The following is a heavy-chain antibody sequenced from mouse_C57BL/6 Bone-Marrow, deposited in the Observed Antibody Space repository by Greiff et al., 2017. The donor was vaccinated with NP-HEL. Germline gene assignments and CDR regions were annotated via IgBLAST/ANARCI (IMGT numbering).Heavy chain of an antibody. Sequence: QQSCKASGYTFTSYWMHWVKQRPGRGLEWIGRIDPNSGGTKYNEKFKSKATLTVDKPSSTAYMQLSSLTSEDSAVYYCARSYSNYVAWFAYWGQGTLVTVSA. D-gene: IGHD2-5*01. CDR2: IDPNSGGT. CDR1: GYTFTSYW. CDR3: ARSYSNYVAWFAY. J-gene: IGHJ3*01. V-gene: IGHV1-72*01.